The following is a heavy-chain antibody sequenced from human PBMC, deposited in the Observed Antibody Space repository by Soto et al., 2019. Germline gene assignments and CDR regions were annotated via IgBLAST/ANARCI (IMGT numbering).Heavy chain of an antibody. CDR2: IYYGGST. V-gene: IGHV4-59*08. Sequence: PSETLSLTCTVSGDSISTDYWSWIRQSPGKGLEWIGFIYYGGSTNYNPSRKSRITISVDTPKNQFSLKLSSVTAADTAVYYCAKNWNWGSLVHWGQGTLVTVSS. CDR3: AKNWNWGSLVH. CDR1: GDSISTDY. D-gene: IGHD7-27*01. J-gene: IGHJ4*02.